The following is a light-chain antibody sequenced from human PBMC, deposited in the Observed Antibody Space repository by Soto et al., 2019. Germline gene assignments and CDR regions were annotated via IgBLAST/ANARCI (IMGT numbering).Light chain of an antibody. CDR1: SSDVGGYKY. V-gene: IGLV2-14*03. CDR3: SSYSRSTTLYV. J-gene: IGLJ1*01. CDR2: DVN. Sequence: QSALTQPASVSGSPGQSITISCTGTSSDVGGYKYVSWYQQHPGKALKLMMYDVNNRPSGASNRFSGSKSGNTASLTISGLQAEDEADYYCSSYSRSTTLYVFGTGTELTVL.